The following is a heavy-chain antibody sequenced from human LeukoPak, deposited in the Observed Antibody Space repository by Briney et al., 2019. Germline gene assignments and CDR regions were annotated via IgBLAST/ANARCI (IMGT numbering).Heavy chain of an antibody. CDR3: ARIRAKGPTSPFDY. J-gene: IGHJ4*02. V-gene: IGHV3-30*01. Sequence: DSVKGRFTISRDNSKSTLYLQMNSLGAEDTAVYYCARIRAKGPTSPFDYWGQGTLVTVSS. D-gene: IGHD1-26*01.